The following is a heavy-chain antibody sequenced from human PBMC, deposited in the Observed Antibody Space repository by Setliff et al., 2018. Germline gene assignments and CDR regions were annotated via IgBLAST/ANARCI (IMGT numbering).Heavy chain of an antibody. CDR2: IYYSGNT. CDR1: GASITTSNSY. D-gene: IGHD1-26*01. V-gene: IGHV4-39*01. Sequence: LSLTCTVSGASITTSNSYWGWIRQPPGKGLEWIAHIYYSGNTFYNPSLGSRLTISGDTSKNQFSLKLSSVTAADTAVYYCARRIVGAVDGFDIWGQGTMVTVSS. J-gene: IGHJ3*02. CDR3: ARRIVGAVDGFDI.